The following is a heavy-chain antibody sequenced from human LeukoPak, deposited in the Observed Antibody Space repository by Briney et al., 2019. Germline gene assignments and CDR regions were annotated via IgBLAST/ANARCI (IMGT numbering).Heavy chain of an antibody. J-gene: IGHJ5*02. D-gene: IGHD1-26*01. CDR2: ISSSGSTI. V-gene: IGHV3-48*03. Sequence: GGSLRLSCAASGFTFSSYEMNWVRQAPGKGLEWVSYISSSGSTIYYADSVKGRFTISRDNAKNSLYLQMNSLRAEDTAVYYCARERWELPRNWFDPWGQGTLVTVSS. CDR3: ARERWELPRNWFDP. CDR1: GFTFSSYE.